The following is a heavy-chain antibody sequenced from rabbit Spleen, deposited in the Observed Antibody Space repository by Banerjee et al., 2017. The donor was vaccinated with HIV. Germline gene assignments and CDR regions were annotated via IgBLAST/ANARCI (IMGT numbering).Heavy chain of an antibody. CDR2: IYTSSGSA. V-gene: IGHV1S45*01. CDR3: ARDTGSSFSSYGMDL. CDR1: GYDIRRNA. Sequence: QEQLEESGGDLVKPEGALTRTCKASGYDIRRNAMCWVRQAPGKGLECIACIYTSSGSAYYASWAKGRFTISKTSTTTVTLQMTSLTVADTATYFCARDTGSSFSSYGMDLWGPGTLVTVS. D-gene: IGHD8-1*01. J-gene: IGHJ6*01.